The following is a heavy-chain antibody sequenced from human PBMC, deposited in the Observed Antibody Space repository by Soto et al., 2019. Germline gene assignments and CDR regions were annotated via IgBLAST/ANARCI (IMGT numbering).Heavy chain of an antibody. V-gene: IGHV3-21*01. CDR3: ARFRAARSVVSYDFHH. D-gene: IGHD6-6*01. J-gene: IGHJ4*02. Sequence: EVQLVESGGGLVKPGGSLRLSCAASGFTFSSYSMNWVRQAPGKGLEWVSSISSSSSDIYYADSVKGRFTISRDNAKNSLYLQMSSRQADAVAVYYCARFRAARSVVSYDFHHWGQGTLVTVSS. CDR1: GFTFSSYS. CDR2: ISSSSSDI.